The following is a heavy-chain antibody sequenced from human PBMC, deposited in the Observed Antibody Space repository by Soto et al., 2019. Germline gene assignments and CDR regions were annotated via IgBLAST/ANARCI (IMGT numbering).Heavy chain of an antibody. J-gene: IGHJ6*03. CDR1: GFTFSSYG. Sequence: GGSLRLSCAASGFTFSSYGMHWVRQAPGKGLEWVAVIWYDGSNKYYADSVKGRFTISRDNSKNTLYLQMNSLRAEDTAVYYCARHSCSSTSCHHYYYYYMDVRGKGTTVTVSS. CDR3: ARHSCSSTSCHHYYYYYMDV. D-gene: IGHD2-2*01. CDR2: IWYDGSNK. V-gene: IGHV3-33*01.